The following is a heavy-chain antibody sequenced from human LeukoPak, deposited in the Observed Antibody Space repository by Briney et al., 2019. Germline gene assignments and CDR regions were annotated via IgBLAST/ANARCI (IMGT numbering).Heavy chain of an antibody. J-gene: IGHJ4*02. CDR2: IKSKTDGGTT. V-gene: IGHV3-15*01. CDR3: TTDRGITVRPLFDY. D-gene: IGHD1-14*01. CDR1: GFTFSSYS. Sequence: PGGSLRLSCAASGFTFSSYSMNWVRQAPGKGLEWVGRIKSKTDGGTTDYAAPVKGRFTISRDDSRNMLYLQMNSLKTEDTAVYYCTTDRGITVRPLFDYWGQGTLVTVSS.